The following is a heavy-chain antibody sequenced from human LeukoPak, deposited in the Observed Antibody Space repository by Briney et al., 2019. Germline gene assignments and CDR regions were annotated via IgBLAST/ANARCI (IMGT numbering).Heavy chain of an antibody. CDR3: ARSGRQYYDILTLDY. D-gene: IGHD3-9*01. CDR1: GGSSSSSRDY. J-gene: IGHJ4*02. V-gene: IGHV4-39*07. Sequence: SETLSLTGIVSGGSSSSSRDYWAWIRQPPGKVLEWIANIYYSGSTYYSPSLKSRATISVDTSKNQFSLKLSSVTAADTAVYYCARSGRQYYDILTLDYWGQGTLVTVSS. CDR2: IYYSGST.